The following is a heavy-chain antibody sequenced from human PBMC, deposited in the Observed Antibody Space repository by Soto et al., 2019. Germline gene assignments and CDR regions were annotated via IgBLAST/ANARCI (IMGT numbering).Heavy chain of an antibody. D-gene: IGHD2-2*01. CDR2: ISAYNGNT. CDR1: GYTFTSYG. V-gene: IGHV1-18*04. CDR3: ASEGSSEYYYYGMDA. Sequence: ASVKVSCKASGYTFTSYGISWVRQAPVQGLEWMGWISAYNGNTNYAQKLQGRFTMTTDTPTSTAHMELRSLRSADTAVYYCASEGSSEYYYYGMDAWGQGTTVTVSS. J-gene: IGHJ6*01.